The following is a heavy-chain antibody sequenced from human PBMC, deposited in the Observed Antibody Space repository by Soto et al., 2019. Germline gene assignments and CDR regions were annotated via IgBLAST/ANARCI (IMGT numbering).Heavy chain of an antibody. Sequence: QVQLQESGPGLLEPLETLSLTCSVSGVSLNSGHYYWVWVRQSPGKGLAWIASVYYDERTYYNPSFKSRVTISIDKPRNQFSLTLKSVTAADTAVYYCGKVLIGATRHADVDSWGQGARVTISS. CDR3: GKVLIGATRHADVDS. D-gene: IGHD2-15*01. CDR1: GVSLNSGHYY. V-gene: IGHV4-39*01. J-gene: IGHJ4*02. CDR2: VYYDERT.